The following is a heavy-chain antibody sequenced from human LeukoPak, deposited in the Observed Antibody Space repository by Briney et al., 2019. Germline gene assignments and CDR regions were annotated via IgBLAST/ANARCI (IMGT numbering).Heavy chain of an antibody. CDR2: INHSGST. CDR3: ARNSIGYCTSTSCYTYYYYMDV. J-gene: IGHJ6*03. V-gene: IGHV4-34*01. CDR1: GGSFSGYY. Sequence: SETLSLTCAVYGGSFSGYYWSWIRQPPGKGLEWIGEINHSGSTNYNPSLKSRVTISVDTSKNQFSLRLSSVTAADTAVYYCARNSIGYCTSTSCYTYYYYMDVWGKGTTVTVSS. D-gene: IGHD2-2*02.